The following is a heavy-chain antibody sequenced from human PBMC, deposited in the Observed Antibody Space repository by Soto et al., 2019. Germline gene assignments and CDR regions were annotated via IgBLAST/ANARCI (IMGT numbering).Heavy chain of an antibody. V-gene: IGHV4-34*01. Sequence: QVQLQQWGAGLLKPSETLSLTCAVYGGSFSGYYWSWIRQPPGKGLEWIGEINHSGSTNYNPSLNSRVTISVYASKNPFSLRLSFVTAADTALYYCASAYSSSWFGYCGQGTLVTVSS. J-gene: IGHJ4*02. CDR2: INHSGST. D-gene: IGHD6-13*01. CDR3: ASAYSSSWFGY. CDR1: GGSFSGYY.